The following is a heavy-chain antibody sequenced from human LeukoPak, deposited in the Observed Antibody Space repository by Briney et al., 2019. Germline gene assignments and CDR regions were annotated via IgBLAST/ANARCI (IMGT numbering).Heavy chain of an antibody. CDR3: AKGTQWLDDYYYGMDV. J-gene: IGHJ6*02. V-gene: IGHV3-30*18. CDR2: ISYDGSNK. Sequence: GGSLRLSCAASGFTFSSYGMHWVRQAPGKGPEWVAVISYDGSNKYYADSVKGRFTISRDNSKNTLYLQMNSLRAEDTAVYYCAKGTQWLDDYYYGMDVWGQGTTVTVSS. D-gene: IGHD6-19*01. CDR1: GFTFSSYG.